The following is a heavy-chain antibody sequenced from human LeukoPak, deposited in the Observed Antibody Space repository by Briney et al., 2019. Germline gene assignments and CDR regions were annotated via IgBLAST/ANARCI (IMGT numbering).Heavy chain of an antibody. CDR1: GGTFSSYA. CDR2: IIPIFGTA. Sequence: WASVRVSRKASGGTFSSYAISWVRQAPGQGLEWMGGIIPIFGTANYAQKFQGRVTITADESTSTAYMELSSLRSEDTAVYYCARVGYSYGFDYWGQGTLVTVSS. J-gene: IGHJ4*02. D-gene: IGHD5-18*01. V-gene: IGHV1-69*13. CDR3: ARVGYSYGFDY.